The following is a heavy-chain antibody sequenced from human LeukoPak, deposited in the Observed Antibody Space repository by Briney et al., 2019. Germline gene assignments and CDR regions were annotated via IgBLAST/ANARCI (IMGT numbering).Heavy chain of an antibody. CDR3: ARRPYYDILTGYYFRGGWFDP. CDR1: GGSISSSSYY. J-gene: IGHJ5*02. V-gene: IGHV4-39*01. D-gene: IGHD3-9*01. CDR2: IYYSGST. Sequence: SETLSLTCTVSGGSISSSSYYWGWIRQPPGKGLEWIGSIYYSGSTYYNPSLKSRVTISVDTSKNQFSLKLSSVTAADTAVYYCARRPYYDILTGYYFRGGWFDPWGQGTLVTVSS.